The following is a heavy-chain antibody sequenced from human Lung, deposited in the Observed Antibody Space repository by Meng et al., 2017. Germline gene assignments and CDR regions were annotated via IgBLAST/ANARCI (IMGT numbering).Heavy chain of an antibody. Sequence: QVQVVQSGAEGKKPGASVKVSCKPSGYNFPDYYIHWVRLAPGQGLEWMGHIDPKSGDTRYAQKFQGRVTMTGDTSIGTAYMELTGLRSDDTALYYCARDEDISAAGKLFGDYWGQGTLVTVSS. CDR3: ARDEDISAAGKLFGDY. D-gene: IGHD6-13*01. V-gene: IGHV1-2*06. CDR1: GYNFPDYY. J-gene: IGHJ4*02. CDR2: IDPKSGDT.